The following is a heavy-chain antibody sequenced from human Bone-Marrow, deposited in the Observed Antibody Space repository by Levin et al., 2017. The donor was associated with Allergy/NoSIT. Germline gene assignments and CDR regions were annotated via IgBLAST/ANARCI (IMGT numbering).Heavy chain of an antibody. J-gene: IGHJ4*01. CDR3: AKVAQVGGSGWFTPHD. CDR2: ISYDASTQ. D-gene: IGHD6-19*01. V-gene: IGHV3-30*04. Sequence: PPGGSLRLSCSASGFTFSHYAIHWVRQAPGKGLEWVAVISYDASTQYYADSVKGRFTISRDNSKNTVYLQMNNLRVDDMASYYCAKVAQVGGSGWFTPHDWGHGTLVTVSS. CDR1: GFTFSHYA.